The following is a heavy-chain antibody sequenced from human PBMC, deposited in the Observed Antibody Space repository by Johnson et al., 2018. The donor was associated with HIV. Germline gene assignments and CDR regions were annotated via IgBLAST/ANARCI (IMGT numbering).Heavy chain of an antibody. CDR3: ARDRFYSSSWEGAADAFDI. J-gene: IGHJ3*02. CDR1: GFTFSSYA. V-gene: IGHV3-30-3*01. Sequence: QVQLVESGGGLVQPGGSLRLSCAASGFTFSSYAMHWVRQAPGKGLEWVAVISYDGSNKYYADSVKGRFTISRDNSKNTLYLQMNSLRAEDTAVYYCARDRFYSSSWEGAADAFDIWGQGTMVTVSS. CDR2: ISYDGSNK. D-gene: IGHD6-13*01.